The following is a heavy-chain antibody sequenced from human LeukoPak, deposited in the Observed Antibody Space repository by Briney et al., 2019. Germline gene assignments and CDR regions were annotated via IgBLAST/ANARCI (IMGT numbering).Heavy chain of an antibody. CDR2: INPNSGGT. CDR3: ATLSGSYVSSDY. V-gene: IGHV1-2*02. Sequence: ASVKVSCKASGYPFTSYGISWVRQAPGQGLEWMGGINPNSGGTNYAQKFQGRVTMTRDTSISTAYMELSRLRSDDTAVYYCATLSGSYVSSDYWGQGTLVTVSS. CDR1: GYPFTSYG. D-gene: IGHD1-26*01. J-gene: IGHJ4*02.